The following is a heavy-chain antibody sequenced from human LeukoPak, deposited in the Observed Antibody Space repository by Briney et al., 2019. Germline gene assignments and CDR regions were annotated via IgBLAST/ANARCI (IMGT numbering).Heavy chain of an antibody. CDR2: ISAYNGNT. J-gene: IGHJ4*02. CDR3: ARLNDYGDYGFDY. V-gene: IGHV1-18*01. D-gene: IGHD4-17*01. CDR1: GGTFSSYA. Sequence: GSSVKVSCKASGGTFSSYAINWVRQATGEGLEWVGWISAYNGNTNYAQKLQGRVTMTTDTSTSTAYMELRSLRSDDTAVYYCARLNDYGDYGFDYWGQGTLVTVSS.